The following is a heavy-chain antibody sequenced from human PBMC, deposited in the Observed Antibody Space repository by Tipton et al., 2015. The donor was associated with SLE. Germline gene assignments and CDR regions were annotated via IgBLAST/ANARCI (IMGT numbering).Heavy chain of an antibody. V-gene: IGHV4-38-2*02. CDR1: GYSITSGDY. J-gene: IGHJ5*02. Sequence: TLSFTCAVSGYSITSGDYWGWIRQPPGKGLEWVGSLYHRGSTYYNPSLKSRVTISTDTSKNEIYLKLTSVTATDTAVYFCARDPYDSTWRNGWFDPWGQGTLVTVSS. CDR2: LYHRGST. D-gene: IGHD6-13*01. CDR3: ARDPYDSTWRNGWFDP.